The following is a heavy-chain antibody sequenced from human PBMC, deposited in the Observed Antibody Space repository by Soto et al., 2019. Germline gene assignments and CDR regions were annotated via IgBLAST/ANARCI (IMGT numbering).Heavy chain of an antibody. CDR1: GFTFDDHT. CDR3: ASSQGDY. V-gene: IGHV3-43*01. Sequence: VHLVESGGGVVQPGGSLRLSCAASGFTFDDHTMHWIRQAPGKGLEWVSLVSWDGDTTYYADSVKGRFTISRDNSENSLYLQMSGLTTEDTALYYCASSQGDYWGQGTLVTVSS. CDR2: VSWDGDTT. J-gene: IGHJ4*02.